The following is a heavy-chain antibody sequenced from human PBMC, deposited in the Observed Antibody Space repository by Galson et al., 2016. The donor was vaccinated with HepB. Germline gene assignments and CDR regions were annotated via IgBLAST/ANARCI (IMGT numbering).Heavy chain of an antibody. D-gene: IGHD2-8*02. J-gene: IGHJ4*02. V-gene: IGHV3-74*03. Sequence: SLRLSCAASGFTFNNYWMHWVRQAPGKGLEWVSCINKDGSSTTYADSVKGRFTISRDNAKNTLDLQMNSLRAEDTAIYFCTRGCIGSVCWGNYWGQGTLVTVSS. CDR2: INKDGSST. CDR3: TRGCIGSVCWGNY. CDR1: GFTFNNYW.